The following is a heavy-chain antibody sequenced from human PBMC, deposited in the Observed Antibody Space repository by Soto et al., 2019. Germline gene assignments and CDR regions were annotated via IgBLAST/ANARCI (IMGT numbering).Heavy chain of an antibody. CDR3: ARGAYAMFVANFDY. V-gene: IGHV4-34*01. CDR1: GDSFSGYF. CDR2: INEGGTT. D-gene: IGHD3-10*02. Sequence: SETLSLTCAVSGDSFSGYFWSWIRQPPGKGLEWNSKINEGGTTNYSPSLKSRGSIAVDSSKRQFSLTLSSVTAADTAMYYCARGAYAMFVANFDYWSQGSLVTVSS. J-gene: IGHJ4*02.